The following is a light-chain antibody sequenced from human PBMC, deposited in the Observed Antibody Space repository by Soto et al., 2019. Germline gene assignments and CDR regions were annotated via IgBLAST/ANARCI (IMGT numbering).Light chain of an antibody. J-gene: IGLJ2*01. V-gene: IGLV1-40*01. CDR1: SSNIGAGYD. Sequence: QSVLTQPPSVSVAPGQRVTISCTGSSSNIGAGYDVHWYQQLPGTAPKLLIYVNSNRPSGVPERFSGSKSGTSASLAITGLQAEDEADYYCQSYDSSLNSVVFGGGTKLTVL. CDR2: VNS. CDR3: QSYDSSLNSVV.